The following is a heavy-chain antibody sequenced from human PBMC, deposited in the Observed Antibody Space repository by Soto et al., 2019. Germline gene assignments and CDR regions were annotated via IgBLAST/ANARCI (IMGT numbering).Heavy chain of an antibody. V-gene: IGHV3-23*01. J-gene: IGHJ5*02. D-gene: IGHD2-8*01. CDR3: AKDAPGGQGDIYRVYGT. Sequence: EVQLLESGGDLVQPGGSLRLSCAASGFSFTTYAMNWVRQAPGKGLEWVSTISGSGDSTYYADSVKGRFTITRDNFKNNLYLQMNSLRAEDTARYFCAKDAPGGQGDIYRVYGTWGQGTLVTVSS. CDR1: GFSFTTYA. CDR2: ISGSGDST.